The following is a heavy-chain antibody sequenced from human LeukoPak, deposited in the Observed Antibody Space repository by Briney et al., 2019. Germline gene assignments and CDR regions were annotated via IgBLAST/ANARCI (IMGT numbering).Heavy chain of an antibody. CDR3: ATGYGPYSSSSKV. V-gene: IGHV1-46*01. J-gene: IGHJ4*02. Sequence: ASVKVSCKASAHTFTSYYMHWVRQAPGQGLEWMGIINPSGGSTSYAQKFQGRVTMTMDTSTCTVYMELRSLRSEDTAVYYCATGYGPYSSSSKVWGQGTLVTVSS. CDR1: AHTFTSYY. CDR2: INPSGGST. D-gene: IGHD6-6*01.